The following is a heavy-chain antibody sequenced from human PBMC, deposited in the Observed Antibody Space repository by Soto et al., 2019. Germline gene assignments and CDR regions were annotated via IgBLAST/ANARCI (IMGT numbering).Heavy chain of an antibody. Sequence: GGSMRLSCAASGFTFSNAWMSWVRQAPGKGLEWVGRIKSKTDGGTTDYAAPVKGRFTISRDDSKNTLYLQMNSLKTEDTAVYSCTTEWVSGSYQPPDYWGQGTLVTVSS. CDR1: GFTFSNAW. CDR3: TTEWVSGSYQPPDY. V-gene: IGHV3-15*01. CDR2: IKSKTDGGTT. D-gene: IGHD1-26*01. J-gene: IGHJ4*02.